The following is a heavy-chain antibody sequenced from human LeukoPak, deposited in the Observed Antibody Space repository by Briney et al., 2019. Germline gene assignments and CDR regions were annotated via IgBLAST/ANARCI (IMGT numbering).Heavy chain of an antibody. CDR1: GYTFTING. Sequence: ASVKVSCKASGYTFTINGISWVRQAPGRGLEWMGWISANSGDTIYAEKFHGRVTLTRDTSTGTAYMELNSLTYDDTAVYYCARDRWYAFDDWGQGTLVTVSS. J-gene: IGHJ4*02. D-gene: IGHD6-13*01. V-gene: IGHV1-18*01. CDR2: ISANSGDT. CDR3: ARDRWYAFDD.